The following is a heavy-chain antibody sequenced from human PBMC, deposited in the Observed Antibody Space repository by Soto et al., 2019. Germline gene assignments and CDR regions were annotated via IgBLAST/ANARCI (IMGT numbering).Heavy chain of an antibody. J-gene: IGHJ5*02. CDR2: IYYSERTSYNSGST. V-gene: IGHV4-59*05. CDR3: ARHTRNQFDP. Sequence: SETLSLTCTVSGGAISGYYWTWVRQPAGKGLEWIGSIYYSERTSYNSGSTYYSPSLKSRVTISGDTSKSQFSLKLSSVTAADTAVYYCARHTRNQFDPWGQGTLVTVS. CDR1: GGAISGYY.